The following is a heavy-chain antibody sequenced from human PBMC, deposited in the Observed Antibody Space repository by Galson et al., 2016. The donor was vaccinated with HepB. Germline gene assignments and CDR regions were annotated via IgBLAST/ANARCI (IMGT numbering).Heavy chain of an antibody. Sequence: SLRLSCAASGFTFSSYAMNWVRQAPGKGLEWVATLTGSGGGTYYADSVKGRSTISRDNSKSTLYLEMISLRAGDTAVHYCAKVPHHSTGWPREIDYWGQGTLVIVSS. V-gene: IGHV3-23*01. CDR3: AKVPHHSTGWPREIDY. CDR2: LTGSGGGT. CDR1: GFTFSSYA. D-gene: IGHD6-25*01. J-gene: IGHJ4*02.